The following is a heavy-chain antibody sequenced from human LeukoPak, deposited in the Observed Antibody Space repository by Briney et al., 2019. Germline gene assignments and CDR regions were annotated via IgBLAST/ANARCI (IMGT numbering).Heavy chain of an antibody. CDR3: AKAHSGLLPVGAFDI. D-gene: IGHD6-19*01. CDR2: ISYDGSDT. CDR1: GFTSSNFG. J-gene: IGHJ3*02. Sequence: GGSLRLSCATSGFTSSNFGMHWVRQAPGKGLEWVAVISYDGSDTYYANSVKGRFIISRDNSKNTLYLQINSLRVEDTAVYFCAKAHSGLLPVGAFDIWGQGTMVTVSS. V-gene: IGHV3-30*18.